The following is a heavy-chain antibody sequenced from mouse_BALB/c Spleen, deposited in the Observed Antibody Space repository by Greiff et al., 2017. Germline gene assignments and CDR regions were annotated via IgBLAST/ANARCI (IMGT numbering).Heavy chain of an antibody. V-gene: IGHV5-6-3*01. Sequence: EVQRVESGGGLVQPGGSLKLSCAASGFTFSSYGMSWVRQTPDKRLELVATINSNGGSTYYPDSVKGRFTISRDNAKNTLYLQMSSLKSEDTAMYYRARGLDGYYDYWGQGTTLTVSS. CDR3: ARGLDGYYDY. CDR1: GFTFSSYG. J-gene: IGHJ2*01. CDR2: INSNGGST. D-gene: IGHD2-3*01.